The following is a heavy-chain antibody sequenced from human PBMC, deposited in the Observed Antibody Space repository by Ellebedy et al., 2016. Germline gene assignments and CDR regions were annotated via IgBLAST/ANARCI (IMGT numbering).Heavy chain of an antibody. CDR1: GYSFTSYW. Sequence: GGSLRLSCKGSGYSFTSYWIGWVRQMPGKGLEWMGIIYPGDSDTRYSPSFQGQVTISADKSISTAYLQWSSLKASDTAMYYCARGETVAGTVFDYWGQGTLATVSS. J-gene: IGHJ4*02. V-gene: IGHV5-51*01. CDR2: IYPGDSDT. CDR3: ARGETVAGTVFDY. D-gene: IGHD6-19*01.